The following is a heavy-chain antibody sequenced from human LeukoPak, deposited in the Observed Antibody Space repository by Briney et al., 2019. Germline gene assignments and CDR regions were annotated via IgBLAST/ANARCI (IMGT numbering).Heavy chain of an antibody. J-gene: IGHJ4*02. CDR3: ARLREDINWYFDC. CDR2: INPNSGGA. D-gene: IGHD1-1*01. CDR1: GYTFTDFY. Sequence: GASVKVSCKASGYTFTDFYTHWVRQAPGQGLEWMGWINPNSGGADYVQKFQGRVTMTRDTSISTVYMEMSRLTSDDTAVYYCARLREDINWYFDCWGQGTLVAVSS. V-gene: IGHV1-2*02.